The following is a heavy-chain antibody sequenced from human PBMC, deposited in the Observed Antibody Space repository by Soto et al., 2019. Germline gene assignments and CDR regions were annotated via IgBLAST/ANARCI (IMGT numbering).Heavy chain of an antibody. CDR3: ARDRASGSYFPYFDY. CDR1: GGTFSSYA. J-gene: IGHJ4*01. CDR2: IIPIFGTA. Sequence: SVKVSCKASGGTFSSYAISWVRQAPGQGLEWMGGIIPIFGTANYAQKFQGRVTITADESTSTAYMELSSLRSEDTAVYYCARDRASGSYFPYFDYWGHGALVTVSS. V-gene: IGHV1-69*13. D-gene: IGHD1-26*01.